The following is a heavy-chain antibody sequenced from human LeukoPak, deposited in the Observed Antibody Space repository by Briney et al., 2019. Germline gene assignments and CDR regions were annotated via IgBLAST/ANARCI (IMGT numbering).Heavy chain of an antibody. CDR3: ARVGYDSSGPNFDY. V-gene: IGHV1-2*02. D-gene: IGHD3-22*01. CDR1: GYTFTGYY. Sequence: ASVKVSCKASGYTFTGYYMHWVRQAPGQGLEWMGWINPNSGGTNYAQKFQGRVTMTRDTSISTAYMELSRLRSEDTAVYYCARVGYDSSGPNFDYWGQGTLVTVSS. J-gene: IGHJ4*02. CDR2: INPNSGGT.